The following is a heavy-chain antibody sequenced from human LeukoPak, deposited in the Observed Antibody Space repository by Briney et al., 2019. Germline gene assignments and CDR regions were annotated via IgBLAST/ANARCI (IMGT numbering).Heavy chain of an antibody. CDR3: ASRAHFWSGPGG. V-gene: IGHV3-30*03. CDR1: GFTFSSYG. Sequence: GGSLRLSCAASGFTFSSYGMHWVRQAPGKGLEWVAVISYDGSNKYYADSVKGRFTISRDNSKNTLYLQMNSLRAEDTAVYYCASRAHFWSGPGGWGQGTLVTVSS. CDR2: ISYDGSNK. D-gene: IGHD3-3*02. J-gene: IGHJ4*02.